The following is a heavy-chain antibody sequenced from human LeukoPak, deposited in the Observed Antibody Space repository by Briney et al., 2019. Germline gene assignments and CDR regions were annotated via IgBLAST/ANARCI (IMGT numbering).Heavy chain of an antibody. CDR3: ARDRGGRGIGNSNWFDP. Sequence: SQTLSLTCTVSGGSISSGSYYWGWIRQPAGKGLEWIGRIYTSGSTNYNPSLKSRVTISVDTSKNQFSLKLSSVTAADTAVYYCARDRGGRGIGNSNWFDPWGQGTLVTVSS. V-gene: IGHV4-61*02. D-gene: IGHD4-23*01. CDR2: IYTSGST. CDR1: GGSISSGSYY. J-gene: IGHJ5*02.